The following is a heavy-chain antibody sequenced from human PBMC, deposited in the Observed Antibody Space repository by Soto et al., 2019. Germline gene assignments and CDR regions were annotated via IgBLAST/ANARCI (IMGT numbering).Heavy chain of an antibody. CDR2: IYNIGST. V-gene: IGHV4-4*07. CDR3: ARWEFGGIIA. J-gene: IGHJ5*02. D-gene: IGHD3-16*02. Sequence: QVQLQESGPGLVKPSETLSLTCTVSGGSISRDYWRWIRQPAGKGLEWIGRIYNIGSTNYNPSLKSRVTMSVDTSKNQFSLKLTSVTAADTAVYYCARWEFGGIIAWGQGTLVTVSS. CDR1: GGSISRDY.